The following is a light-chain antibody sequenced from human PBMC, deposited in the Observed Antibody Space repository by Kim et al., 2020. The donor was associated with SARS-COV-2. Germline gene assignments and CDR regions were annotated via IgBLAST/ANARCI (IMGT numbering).Light chain of an antibody. J-gene: IGKJ1*01. V-gene: IGKV1-5*03. Sequence: DIQMTQSPSTLSAFVGDRVTITCRASQSVDGWLAWYQQKPGKAPRLLIYQASKLASGVPVRFSGSGSGTVITLTVSNLQPDDSAVYYCKQYETYWTFGPGTKVDIK. CDR1: QSVDGW. CDR2: QAS. CDR3: KQYETYWT.